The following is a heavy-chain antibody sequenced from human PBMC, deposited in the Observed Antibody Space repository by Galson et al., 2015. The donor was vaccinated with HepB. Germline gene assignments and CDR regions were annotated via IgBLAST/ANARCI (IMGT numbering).Heavy chain of an antibody. CDR2: IKQDGSEK. CDR3: ARTGDDY. Sequence: SLRLSCAASGFTFSIYWMTWVRQAPGKGLEWVANIKQDGSEKYYVDSVEGRFTISRDNAKKLLYLQMNSLRAEDTAVYYCARTGDDYWGQGTMLTVSS. J-gene: IGHJ4*02. CDR1: GFTFSIYW. V-gene: IGHV3-7*01. D-gene: IGHD7-27*01.